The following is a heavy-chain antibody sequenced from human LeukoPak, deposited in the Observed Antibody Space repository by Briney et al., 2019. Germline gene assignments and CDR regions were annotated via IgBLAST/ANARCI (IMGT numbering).Heavy chain of an antibody. CDR2: INGDGNSI. CDR1: GFTFSSYW. D-gene: IGHD1-26*01. V-gene: IGHV3-74*01. Sequence: TGGSLRLSCAASGFTFSSYWMHWVRQAPGKRLVWVSRINGDGNSINYADSVRGRFTISRDNAKNTLYLQMNSLRAEDTAVYYCARGKSGSYGLEDYLGHGTLVTVSS. CDR3: ARGKSGSYGLEDY. J-gene: IGHJ4*01.